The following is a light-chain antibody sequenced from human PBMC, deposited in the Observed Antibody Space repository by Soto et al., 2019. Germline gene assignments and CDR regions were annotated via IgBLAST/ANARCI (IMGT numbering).Light chain of an antibody. V-gene: IGLV6-57*03. CDR1: SGSIASNY. CDR2: EDN. CDR3: HSYESNNVV. J-gene: IGLJ3*02. Sequence: NFMLTQPHSVSESPGKTVIISSTRSSGSIASNYVQWYQQRPGSAPTIVIYEDNQRPSGVPDRFSGSVDSSSNSASLTISGLKTEDEADYYCHSYESNNVVFGGGTKLTVL.